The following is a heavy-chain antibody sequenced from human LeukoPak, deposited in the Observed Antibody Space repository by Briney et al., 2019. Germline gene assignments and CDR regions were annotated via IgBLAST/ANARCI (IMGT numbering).Heavy chain of an antibody. J-gene: IGHJ4*02. CDR1: GFTFSSYA. V-gene: IGHV3-43*02. D-gene: IGHD1-1*01. Sequence: GGSLRLSCAASGFTFSSYAMHWVRQAPGKGLEWVSLINGDAVSTYYADSVKGRFTISRDNSKNSLCLQMNSLRTEDTALYYCAKDPGSTGDLGYFDFWGQGTLVTVSS. CDR2: INGDAVST. CDR3: AKDPGSTGDLGYFDF.